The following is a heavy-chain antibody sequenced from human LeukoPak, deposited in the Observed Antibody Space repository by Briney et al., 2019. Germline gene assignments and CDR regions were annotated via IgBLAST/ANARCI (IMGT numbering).Heavy chain of an antibody. CDR2: INHSGST. CDR1: GGSFSGYY. CDR3: ARREYCSSTSCYDY. V-gene: IGHV4-34*01. D-gene: IGHD2-2*01. Sequence: SETLSLTCAVYGGSFSGYYWSWIRQPPGKGLEWIGEINHSGSTNYNPSLKSRVTISVDTSKNQFSLKLSSVTAADTAVYYCARREYCSSTSCYDYWGQGTLVTVSS. J-gene: IGHJ4*02.